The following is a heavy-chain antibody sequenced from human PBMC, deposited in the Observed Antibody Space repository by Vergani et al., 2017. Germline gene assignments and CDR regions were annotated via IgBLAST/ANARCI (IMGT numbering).Heavy chain of an antibody. D-gene: IGHD6-13*01. Sequence: QVQLVQSGAEVKKPGASVKVSCKASGYTFTSYGISWVRQAPGQGLEWMGWISAHNGNTNYTPRLQGRVSMTTDASTSTAYMELRSLRSDDTAVYYCARARGRTFRYSSSWDLDYWGQGTLVTVSS. CDR2: ISAHNGNT. CDR3: ARARGRTFRYSSSWDLDY. CDR1: GYTFTSYG. J-gene: IGHJ4*02. V-gene: IGHV1-18*04.